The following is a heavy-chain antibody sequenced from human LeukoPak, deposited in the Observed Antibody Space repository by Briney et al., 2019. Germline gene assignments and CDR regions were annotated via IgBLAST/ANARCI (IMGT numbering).Heavy chain of an antibody. CDR1: GGSISSGGYY. J-gene: IGHJ4*02. Sequence: SETLSLTCTVSGGSISSGGYYWSWIRQHPGKGLEWIGYIYYSGSTYYNPSLKSRVTISVDTSKNQFSLKLSSVTAADTAVYYGASSPNTLNLGDNSKYFDYWGQGTLVTVSS. CDR2: IYYSGST. D-gene: IGHD4-23*01. CDR3: ASSPNTLNLGDNSKYFDY. V-gene: IGHV4-31*03.